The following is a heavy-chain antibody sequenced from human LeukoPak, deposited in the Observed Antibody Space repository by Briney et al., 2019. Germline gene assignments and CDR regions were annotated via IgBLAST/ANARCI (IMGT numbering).Heavy chain of an antibody. D-gene: IGHD2-2*02. J-gene: IGHJ5*02. CDR2: INPNSGGT. CDR3: ARTGSTSSYTWFDP. CDR1: GYTFTGYY. Sequence: GASVKVSCKASGYTFTGYYMHWVRQAPGQGLEWMGWINPNSGGTNYAQKFQGRVTMTRDTSISTAYMELSRLRSDDTAVYYCARTGSTSSYTWFDPWGQGTLVTVSS. V-gene: IGHV1-2*02.